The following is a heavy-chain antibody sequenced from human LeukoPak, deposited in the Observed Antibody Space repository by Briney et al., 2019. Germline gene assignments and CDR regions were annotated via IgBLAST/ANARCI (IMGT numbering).Heavy chain of an antibody. V-gene: IGHV3-11*01. Sequence: GRSLRLSCRASGFTFSNYHMSWIRQAPGKGLEWISCISESSRIIYYADSVKGRFTISRDNAKNSLYLQMNSLRAEDTAMYYCARHGGGGESYPRVFDYWGRGNLVTVSS. J-gene: IGHJ4*02. CDR1: GFTFSNYH. CDR2: ISESSRII. D-gene: IGHD1-26*01. CDR3: ARHGGGGESYPRVFDY.